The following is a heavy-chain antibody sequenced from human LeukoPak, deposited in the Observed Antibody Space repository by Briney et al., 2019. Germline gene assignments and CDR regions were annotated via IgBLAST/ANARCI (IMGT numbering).Heavy chain of an antibody. J-gene: IGHJ6*02. CDR1: GGSISSYY. Sequence: SETLSLTCTVSGGSISSYYWSWIRQPPGKGLEWIGYIYYSGSTNYNPSLKGRVTISVDTPKNQFSLKLSSVTAADTAVYYCARGLAARPLLYYYYGMDVWGQGTTVTVSS. CDR3: ARGLAARPLLYYYYGMDV. D-gene: IGHD6-6*01. V-gene: IGHV4-59*01. CDR2: IYYSGST.